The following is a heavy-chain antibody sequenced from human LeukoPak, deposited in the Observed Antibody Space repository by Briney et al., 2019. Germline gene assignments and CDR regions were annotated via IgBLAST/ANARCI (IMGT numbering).Heavy chain of an antibody. Sequence: SETLSLTCTVSGGSISTSRHYWGWIRQPPGQGLEWIGEVSLSGLTNYNPTLNSRVIMALDTSKNHLSLNLTSVTAADTAVYFCSRENGAFSPFGYWGQGTLVTVPS. V-gene: IGHV4-39*07. CDR2: VSLSGLT. CDR3: SRENGAFSPFGY. J-gene: IGHJ4*02. CDR1: GGSISTSRHY. D-gene: IGHD2-8*01.